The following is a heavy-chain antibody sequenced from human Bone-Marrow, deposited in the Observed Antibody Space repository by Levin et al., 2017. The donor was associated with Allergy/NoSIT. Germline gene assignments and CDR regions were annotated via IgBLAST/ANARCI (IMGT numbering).Heavy chain of an antibody. CDR1: GFTFRHYT. CDR2: ITSSGDST. D-gene: IGHD3-22*01. J-gene: IGHJ4*02. V-gene: IGHV3-48*02. CDR3: ARDPARGYYDSSGYSGDH. Sequence: GESLKISCAASGFTFRHYTMNWVRQAPGKGLEWVSRITSSGDSTYYADSVKGRFTISRDNAKNSLYLQLNRLRDEDTAMYYCARDPARGYYDSSGYSGDHWGQGTLVTVSS.